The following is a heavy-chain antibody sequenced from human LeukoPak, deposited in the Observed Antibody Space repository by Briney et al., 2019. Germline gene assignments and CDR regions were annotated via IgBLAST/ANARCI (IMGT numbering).Heavy chain of an antibody. V-gene: IGHV3-23*01. Sequence: GGSLRLSCAASGFTFSSYTMSWVRQAPGKGLEWVSTITTSDGNTYYADSVKGRFTISRDNSKNTLYLQMNSLRAEDTAVYYCARYGPAAKYYYYGMDVWGQGTTVTVSS. J-gene: IGHJ6*02. D-gene: IGHD2-2*01. CDR2: ITTSDGNT. CDR1: GFTFSSYT. CDR3: ARYGPAAKYYYYGMDV.